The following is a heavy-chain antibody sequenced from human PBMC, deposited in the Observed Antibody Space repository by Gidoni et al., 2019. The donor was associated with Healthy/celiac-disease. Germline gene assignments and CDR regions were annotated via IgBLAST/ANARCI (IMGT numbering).Heavy chain of an antibody. CDR3: THPNYDILTGNDY. Sequence: EVQLVESGGGLVKHGGSLRLSCAASGFTFSNAWMSWVRQAPGKGLAWVGRIKSKTDGGTTDYAAPVKGRFTISRDDSKNTLYLQMNSLKTEDTAVYYCTHPNYDILTGNDYWGQGTLVTVSS. D-gene: IGHD3-9*01. CDR2: IKSKTDGGTT. J-gene: IGHJ4*02. CDR1: GFTFSNAW. V-gene: IGHV3-15*01.